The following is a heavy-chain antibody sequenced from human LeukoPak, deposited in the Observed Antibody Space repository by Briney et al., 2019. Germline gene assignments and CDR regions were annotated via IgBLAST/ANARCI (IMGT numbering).Heavy chain of an antibody. V-gene: IGHV3-21*01. CDR3: ARDLDFWSGYHDDAFDY. CDR1: RFTFSSYS. J-gene: IGHJ4*02. CDR2: ISSSSSYI. D-gene: IGHD3-3*01. Sequence: GGSLRLSCAASRFTFSSYSMNWVRQAPGKGLEWVSSISSSSSYIYYADSVKGRFTISRDNAKNSLYLQMNSLRAEDTAVYYCARDLDFWSGYHDDAFDYWGQGTLVTVSS.